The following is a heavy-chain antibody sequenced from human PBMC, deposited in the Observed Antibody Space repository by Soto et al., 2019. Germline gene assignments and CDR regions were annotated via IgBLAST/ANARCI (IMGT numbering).Heavy chain of an antibody. V-gene: IGHV4-31*03. J-gene: IGHJ3*02. CDR1: GGSISSGAYH. Sequence: QVQLRESGPGLVKPSQTLSLTCTVSGGSISSGAYHCSWIRQHPGKRPEWIGYIYYTGSTYYNPSLKRRVTISVDTSKNQFSLKLNSVTAADTAVYYCARARDSSGLAFDIWGQGTMVTVSS. CDR3: ARARDSSGLAFDI. D-gene: IGHD3-22*01. CDR2: IYYTGST.